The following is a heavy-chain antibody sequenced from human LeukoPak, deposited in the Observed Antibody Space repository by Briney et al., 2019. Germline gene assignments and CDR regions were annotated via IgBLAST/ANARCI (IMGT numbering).Heavy chain of an antibody. V-gene: IGHV3-7*05. CDR1: TFTLNNYW. CDR2: IKQHGSEK. Sequence: GGSLRLSCTASTFTLNNYWMSWVHQAPGKGLECVANIKQHGSEKYYVDSVKGRFTISRDNAKNSLFLQMNNLRAEDTAVYYCASRAGYTGSWSAFDYWGQGTLVTVSS. CDR3: ASRAGYTGSWSAFDY. D-gene: IGHD6-13*01. J-gene: IGHJ4*02.